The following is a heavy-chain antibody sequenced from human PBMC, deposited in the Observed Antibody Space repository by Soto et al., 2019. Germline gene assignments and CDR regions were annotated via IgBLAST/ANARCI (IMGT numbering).Heavy chain of an antibody. CDR1: GGSISSYY. CDR2: IYYSGST. Sequence: SSETLSLTCTVSGGSISSYYWSWIRQPPGKGLEWIGYIYYSGSTNYNPSLKSRVTISVDTPKNQFSLNLSSVTAADTAVYYCARANYGQWLASWGQGTLVTVSS. D-gene: IGHD6-19*01. J-gene: IGHJ5*02. CDR3: ARANYGQWLAS. V-gene: IGHV4-59*12.